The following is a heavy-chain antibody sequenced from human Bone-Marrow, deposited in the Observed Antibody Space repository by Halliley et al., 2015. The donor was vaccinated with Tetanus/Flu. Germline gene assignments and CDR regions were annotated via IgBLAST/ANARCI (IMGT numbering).Heavy chain of an antibody. V-gene: IGHV4-59*09. Sequence: WIGYFYRSGSTNYNPSLKSRVPLSVDTSKNQFSLKLSSVTAADTAVYSCARGTTVPTSPFNYWGQGTLVTVSS. CDR2: FYRSGST. J-gene: IGHJ4*02. D-gene: IGHD4-17*01. CDR3: ARGTTVPTSPFNY.